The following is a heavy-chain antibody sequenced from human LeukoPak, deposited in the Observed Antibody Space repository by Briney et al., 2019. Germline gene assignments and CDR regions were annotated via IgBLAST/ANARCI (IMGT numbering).Heavy chain of an antibody. CDR2: INTNTGNP. CDR1: GYTFTSYA. CDR3: AREGVEYSGSYEVG. Sequence: ASVKVSCKASGYTFTSYAMNWVRQAPGQGLEWMGWINTNTGNPTYAQGFTGRFVLSLDTSVSTAYLQISSLKAEDTAVYYCAREGVEYSGSYEVGWGQGTLVTVSS. J-gene: IGHJ4*02. V-gene: IGHV7-4-1*02. D-gene: IGHD1-26*01.